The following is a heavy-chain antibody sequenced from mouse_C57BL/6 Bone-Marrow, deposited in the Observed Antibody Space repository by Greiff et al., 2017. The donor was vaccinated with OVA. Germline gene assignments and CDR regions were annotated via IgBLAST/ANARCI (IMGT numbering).Heavy chain of an antibody. J-gene: IGHJ2*01. CDR3: ARGTGTVFDY. CDR1: GYTFTSYG. Sequence: VKVVESGAELARPGASVKLSCKASGYTFTSYGISWVKQRTGQGLEWIGEIYPRSGNTYYNEKFKGKATLTADKSSSTAYMELRSLTSEDSAVYFCARGTGTVFDYWGQGTTLTVSS. D-gene: IGHD4-1*01. CDR2: IYPRSGNT. V-gene: IGHV1-81*01.